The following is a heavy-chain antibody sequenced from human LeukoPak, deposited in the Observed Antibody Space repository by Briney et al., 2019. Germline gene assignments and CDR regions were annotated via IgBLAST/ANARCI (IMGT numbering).Heavy chain of an antibody. D-gene: IGHD2-15*01. J-gene: IGHJ4*02. CDR3: ARGVEVVDY. V-gene: IGHV4-61*01. CDR1: GGSVSSGSYY. CDR2: IYYSETT. Sequence: SETLSLTCSVSGGSVSSGSYYWGWIRQPPGRGPEWIGYIYYSETTNYNPSLKSRVTISVDTSKNQFSLKLSSVTAADTAVYYCARGVEVVDYWGQGILVTVSS.